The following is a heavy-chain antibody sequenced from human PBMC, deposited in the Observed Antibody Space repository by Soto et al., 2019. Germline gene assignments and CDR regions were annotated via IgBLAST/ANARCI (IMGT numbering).Heavy chain of an antibody. CDR1: GGSIPSSSFH. CDR3: ARRERAAGTDWWFDP. CDR2: IYYSGST. Sequence: SETLSVTFIVSGGSIPSSSFHWRWIRLPPGKGLEWIGSIYYSGSTYYSPSLKSRVTISVDTSKNQFSLKLSSVTAADTAVYYCARRERAAGTDWWFDPWGQG. D-gene: IGHD6-13*01. V-gene: IGHV4-39*01. J-gene: IGHJ5*02.